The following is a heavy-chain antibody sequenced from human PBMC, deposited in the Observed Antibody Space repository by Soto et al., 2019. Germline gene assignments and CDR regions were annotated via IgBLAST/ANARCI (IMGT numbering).Heavy chain of an antibody. V-gene: IGHV3-23*01. J-gene: IGHJ6*02. Sequence: TGGSLRLSCAASGFTFSSYAMSWVRQAPGKGLEWVSSISGSGGSTYYADSVKGRFTISRDNSKNTLYLQMNSLRAEDTAVYYCAKSIVGYQLPSAGMDAWGQGTTVTVSS. CDR2: ISGSGGST. CDR1: GFTFSSYA. CDR3: AKSIVGYQLPSAGMDA. D-gene: IGHD2-2*01.